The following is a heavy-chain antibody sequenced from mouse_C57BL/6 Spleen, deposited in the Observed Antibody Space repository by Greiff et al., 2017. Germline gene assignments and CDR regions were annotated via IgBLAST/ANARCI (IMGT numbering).Heavy chain of an antibody. J-gene: IGHJ2*01. V-gene: IGHV1-52*01. Sequence: QVQLQQSGAQLVRPGSSVKLSCKASGYTFTSYWMHWVKQRPIQGLEWIGNIDPSDSETHYNQKFKDKATLTVDKSSSTAYMQLSSLTSEDSAVYYCARTYYDYLYYFDYWGQGTTLTVSS. CDR1: GYTFTSYW. CDR2: IDPSDSET. D-gene: IGHD2-4*01. CDR3: ARTYYDYLYYFDY.